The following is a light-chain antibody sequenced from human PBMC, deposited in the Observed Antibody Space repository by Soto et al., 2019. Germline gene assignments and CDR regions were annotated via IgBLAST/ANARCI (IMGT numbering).Light chain of an antibody. V-gene: IGLV1-40*01. Sequence: QSVLKQPPSVSGAPGHRVTISCTWSSSNIGAGYDVHWYQQHPGTAPKLLIYGNSNRPSGVPDRFSGSKSGTSASLAITGLQAEDDADYYCQSYDSSLSGGVFGGGTKLTVL. J-gene: IGLJ3*02. CDR1: SSNIGAGYD. CDR2: GNS. CDR3: QSYDSSLSGGV.